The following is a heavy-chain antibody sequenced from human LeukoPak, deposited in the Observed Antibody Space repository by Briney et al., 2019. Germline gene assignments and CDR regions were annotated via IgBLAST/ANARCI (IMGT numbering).Heavy chain of an antibody. J-gene: IGHJ4*02. CDR1: GYSLTELS. CDR2: FDPEAGET. V-gene: IGHV1-24*01. CDR3: ARGSGGTYHSGKHY. D-gene: IGHD1-26*01. Sequence: ASVKVSCKVSGYSLTELSMHWVRQTPGKGLEWMGGFDPEAGETIYAQKFQGRVTITADESTNTAYMELSSLRSEDTAVYYCARGSGGTYHSGKHYWGQGTLVTVSS.